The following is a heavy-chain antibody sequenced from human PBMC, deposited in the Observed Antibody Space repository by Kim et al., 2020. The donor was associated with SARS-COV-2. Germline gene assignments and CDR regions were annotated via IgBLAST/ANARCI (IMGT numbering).Heavy chain of an antibody. D-gene: IGHD2-21*02. CDR3: AREDGSGGDCHFDY. J-gene: IGHJ4*02. V-gene: IGHV3-48*01. Sequence: YADAGRGRITLARDYAKNALYLQMNSLTAEDTDVYYCAREDGSGGDCHFDYWGQGTLVTVSS.